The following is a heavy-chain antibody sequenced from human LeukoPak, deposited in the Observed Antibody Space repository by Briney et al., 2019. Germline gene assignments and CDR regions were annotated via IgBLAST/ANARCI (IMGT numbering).Heavy chain of an antibody. D-gene: IGHD1-26*01. J-gene: IGHJ3*02. Sequence: GGSLRLSCAASGFTFSSYSMNWVRQAPGQGLKWVSYITSDSTTMFYADSVKGRFTASRDNAENSLYLQMNSLRADDTAVYHCARQETSSYNGAFDIWGQGTMATVSS. CDR1: GFTFSSYS. V-gene: IGHV3-48*01. CDR2: ITSDSTTM. CDR3: ARQETSSYNGAFDI.